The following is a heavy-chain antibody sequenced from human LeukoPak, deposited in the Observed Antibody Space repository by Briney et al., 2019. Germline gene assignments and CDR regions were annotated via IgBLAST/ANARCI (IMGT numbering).Heavy chain of an antibody. CDR2: IHYTGST. CDR1: GGSINSYY. V-gene: IGHV4-59*12. J-gene: IGHJ4*02. Sequence: PSETLSLTCTVSGGSINSYYWSWIRQPPGKGLECIGYIHYTGSTNYNPSLKSRATISVDTSKNQFSLKLSSVTAADTAVYYCARPHGLGVRGVICYWGQGTLVTVSS. CDR3: ARPHGLGVRGVICY. D-gene: IGHD3-10*01.